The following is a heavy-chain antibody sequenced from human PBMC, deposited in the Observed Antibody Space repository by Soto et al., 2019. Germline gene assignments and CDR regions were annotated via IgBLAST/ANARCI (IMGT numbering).Heavy chain of an antibody. V-gene: IGHV1-18*04. CDR2: ISAYNGNT. D-gene: IGHD2-2*02. J-gene: IGHJ5*02. Sequence: QVQRVQSGAEVKKPGASVKVSCKASGYTFTSYGISWVRQAPGQGLEWMGWISAYNGNTNYAQKLQGRVTMTTDTSTSTAYMELRSLRSDDTAVYYCARDRQDIVVVPAAISRWFDPWGQGTLVTVSS. CDR1: GYTFTSYG. CDR3: ARDRQDIVVVPAAISRWFDP.